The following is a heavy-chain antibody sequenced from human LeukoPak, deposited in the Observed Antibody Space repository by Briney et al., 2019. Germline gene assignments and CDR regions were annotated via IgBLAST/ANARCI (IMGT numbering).Heavy chain of an antibody. Sequence: GESLKISCKGSGYSFTSYRIGWVRQMPGKGLEWMGIIYPGDSDTRYRPSFQGQVTISADKSVSTAYLQWSRLKASDTAMYYCGRLHSFSNLDYWGQGTLVSVSS. CDR3: GRLHSFSNLDY. CDR1: GYSFTSYR. CDR2: IYPGDSDT. V-gene: IGHV5-51*01. J-gene: IGHJ4*02. D-gene: IGHD5-18*01.